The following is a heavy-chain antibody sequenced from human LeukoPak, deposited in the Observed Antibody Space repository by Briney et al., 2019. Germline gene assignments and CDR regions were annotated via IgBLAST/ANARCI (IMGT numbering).Heavy chain of an antibody. CDR3: ARERRDYSSSWYNWFDP. CDR2: INHSGST. V-gene: IGHV4-34*01. J-gene: IGHJ5*02. D-gene: IGHD6-13*01. CDR1: GGSFSGYY. Sequence: SETLSLTCAVYGGSFSGYYWSWIRQPPGKGLEWIGEINHSGSTNYNPSLKSRVTISVDTSKNQFSLKLSSVTAADTAVYYCARERRDYSSSWYNWFDPWGQGTLVTVSS.